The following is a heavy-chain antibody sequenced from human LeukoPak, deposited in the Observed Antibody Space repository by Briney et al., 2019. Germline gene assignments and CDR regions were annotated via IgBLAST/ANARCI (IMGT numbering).Heavy chain of an antibody. V-gene: IGHV3-43*02. CDR3: AKGGCSGGSCYLDY. J-gene: IGHJ4*02. D-gene: IGHD2-15*01. Sequence: PGGSLRLSCAASGFTFDDYAMHWVRQAPGKGLEWVSLISGDGGSTYYADSVKGRFAISRDNSKNSLYLQMNSLRTEDTASYYCAKGGCSGGSCYLDYWGQGTLVTVSS. CDR2: ISGDGGST. CDR1: GFTFDDYA.